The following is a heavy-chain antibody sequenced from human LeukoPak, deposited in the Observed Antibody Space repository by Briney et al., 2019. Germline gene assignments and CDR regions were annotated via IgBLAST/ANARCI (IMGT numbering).Heavy chain of an antibody. D-gene: IGHD4-17*01. CDR3: TRMTTGHDY. V-gene: IGHV4-34*01. CDR1: GVSFNDYY. Sequence: SETLSLTCAVSGVSFNDYYWSWVRQTPGRRLEWIGEINHSGYTNDSPSLKSRVTLSIDTSRKQFSLNLRSVTVADTGIYYCTRMTTGHDYWGQGTLVTVSS. J-gene: IGHJ4*02. CDR2: INHSGYT.